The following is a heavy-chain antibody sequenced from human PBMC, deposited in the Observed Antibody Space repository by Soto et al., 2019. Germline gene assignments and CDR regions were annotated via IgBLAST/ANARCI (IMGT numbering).Heavy chain of an antibody. D-gene: IGHD2-2*01. J-gene: IGHJ4*02. CDR1: GFTFSGDW. CDR3: ARGPRGLYHHDY. Sequence: EVQLVESGGGLVQPGGSLRLSCAASGFTFSGDWMHWVRQGAGKGLVWVSRINMDGSSTNYADSVKGRFTISRDNAKNTLYLQMNSLRVDDTAVYYCARGPRGLYHHDYWGQGALVTVSP. V-gene: IGHV3-74*01. CDR2: INMDGSST.